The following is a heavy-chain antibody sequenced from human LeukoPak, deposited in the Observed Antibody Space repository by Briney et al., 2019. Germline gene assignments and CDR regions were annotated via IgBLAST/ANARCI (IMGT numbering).Heavy chain of an antibody. CDR3: ARVIEDSGSYFCDY. D-gene: IGHD1-26*01. Sequence: KSGGSLRPSCAASGFTFSRYSMNWVRQAPGKGLEWVSSISTVSRYIYYAGSVKGRFTISRDNAKSLLYLQMNNLRAEDTAVYYCARVIEDSGSYFCDYWGQGTLVTVSS. V-gene: IGHV3-21*06. J-gene: IGHJ4*02. CDR1: GFTFSRYS. CDR2: ISTVSRYI.